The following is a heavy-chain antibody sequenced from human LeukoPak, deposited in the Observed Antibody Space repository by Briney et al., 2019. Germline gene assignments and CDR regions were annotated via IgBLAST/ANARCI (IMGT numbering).Heavy chain of an antibody. CDR3: ARDGGWWELPTIDY. J-gene: IGHJ4*02. D-gene: IGHD1-26*01. CDR1: GFTFSSYS. CDR2: ISSSSSYI. Sequence: PGGSLRLSCAASGFTFSSYSMNWVRQAPGKGLEWVSSISSSSSYIYYADSVKGRFTISRDNAKNSLYLQMNSLRAEDTAVYYCARDGGWWELPTIDYWGQGTLVTVSS. V-gene: IGHV3-21*01.